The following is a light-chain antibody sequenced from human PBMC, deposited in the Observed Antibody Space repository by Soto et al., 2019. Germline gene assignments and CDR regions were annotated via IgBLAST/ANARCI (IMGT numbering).Light chain of an antibody. V-gene: IGKV3D-15*01. CDR2: GAS. CDR1: PSIASN. J-gene: IGKJ2*01. CDR3: QQYNNWPFT. Sequence: EIVMTQSPATLSVSPGERATLSCRASPSIASNLAWFQQKPGQAPRLLIYGASTRAAGIPGRFGGSGSGTEFTLTISSLQSEDFAVYYCQQYNNWPFTFGQGTKLEIK.